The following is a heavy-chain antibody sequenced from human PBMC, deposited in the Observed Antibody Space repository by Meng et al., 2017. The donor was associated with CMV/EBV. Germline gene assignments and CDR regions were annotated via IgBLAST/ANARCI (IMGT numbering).Heavy chain of an antibody. Sequence: ASVKVSCKASGYTFTSYDINWVRQATGQGLEWMGWMNPNSGNTGYAQKFQGRVTMTRNTSISTAYMELSSLRSEDTAVYYCARASGGKYSGYDYTFDYWGQGTLVTVSS. CDR3: ARASGGKYSGYDYTFDY. CDR2: MNPNSGNT. CDR1: GYTFTSYD. D-gene: IGHD5-12*01. V-gene: IGHV1-8*01. J-gene: IGHJ4*02.